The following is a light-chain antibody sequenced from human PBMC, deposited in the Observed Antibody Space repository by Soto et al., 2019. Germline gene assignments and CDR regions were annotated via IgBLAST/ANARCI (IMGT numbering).Light chain of an antibody. CDR2: DAS. V-gene: IGKV3-11*01. CDR3: QRRSDWPLT. Sequence: EIVLAQSPATLSLSPGDRATLSCRASRSVGDYLAWYQQKPGQPPRLLIYDASNRATGIPARFSGSGSGTDFTLTISSLEPEDFAVCFCQRRSDWPLTFGGGTKVEI. CDR1: RSVGDY. J-gene: IGKJ4*01.